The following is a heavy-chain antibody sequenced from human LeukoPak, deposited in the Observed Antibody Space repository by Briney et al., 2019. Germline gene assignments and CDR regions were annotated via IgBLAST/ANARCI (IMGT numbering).Heavy chain of an antibody. D-gene: IGHD3-3*01. J-gene: IGHJ4*02. V-gene: IGHV1-2*02. CDR1: GYTFTAYY. CDR3: ATLWSLDY. CDR2: INPNSGDT. Sequence: ASVKVSCKASGYTFTAYYVHWVRQAPGQGLEWMGCINPNSGDTKYARNFQGRVAMTRDTSISTAYMELNSLRADDTAVYYCATLWSLDYWGQGTLVTVSS.